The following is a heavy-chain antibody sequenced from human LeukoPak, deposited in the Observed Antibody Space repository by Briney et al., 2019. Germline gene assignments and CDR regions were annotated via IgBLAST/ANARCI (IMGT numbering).Heavy chain of an antibody. Sequence: GGSLRLSCAASGFTFSSYWMSWVRQAPGKGLEWVANIKQDGSEKYYVDSVKGRFTISRDNAKNSLYLQMNSLRAEDTAVYYCARDEVWNFGPNGNYMDVWGKGTTVTVSS. V-gene: IGHV3-7*01. D-gene: IGHD3/OR15-3a*01. J-gene: IGHJ6*03. CDR3: ARDEVWNFGPNGNYMDV. CDR1: GFTFSSYW. CDR2: IKQDGSEK.